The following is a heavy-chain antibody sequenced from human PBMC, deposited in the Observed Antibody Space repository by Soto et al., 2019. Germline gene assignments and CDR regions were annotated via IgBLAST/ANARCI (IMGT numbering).Heavy chain of an antibody. CDR2: VNPSGGST. CDR3: AREENCSDGVCYSEYFQR. J-gene: IGHJ1*01. D-gene: IGHD2-15*01. Sequence: ASVKVSCKASGYIFTAYSMHWVRQAPGQGLEWMGVVNPSGGSTNYAQRFQGRITMTRDTSTSTVYMDLKFLTSEDTAVYYCAREENCSDGVCYSEYFQRWGQGTLVNGS. CDR1: GYIFTAYS. V-gene: IGHV1-46*01.